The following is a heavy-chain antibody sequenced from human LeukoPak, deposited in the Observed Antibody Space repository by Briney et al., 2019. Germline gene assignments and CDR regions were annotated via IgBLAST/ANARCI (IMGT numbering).Heavy chain of an antibody. CDR2: INPSGGST. J-gene: IGHJ4*02. D-gene: IGHD1-26*01. CDR3: ARDGGSYYGTDY. V-gene: IGHV1-46*01. Sequence: ASVKVSCKASGYTFTSYYMHWVRQAPGQGLEWMGIINPSGGSTSYAQKLQGRVTMTTDTSTSTAYMELRSLRSDDTAVYYCARDGGSYYGTDYWGQGTLVTVSS. CDR1: GYTFTSYY.